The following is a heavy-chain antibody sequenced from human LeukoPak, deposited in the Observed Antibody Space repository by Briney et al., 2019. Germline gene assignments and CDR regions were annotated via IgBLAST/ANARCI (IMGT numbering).Heavy chain of an antibody. D-gene: IGHD4-11*01. CDR3: ARDLSATTSNGYYYMDV. J-gene: IGHJ6*03. CDR2: INPNSGGT. Sequence: ASVKVSCKTSGYSFTDYYMHWVRQAPGQGLEWMGWINPNSGGTNYAQKFQGRVTMTRDTSISTAYMELSRLRSDDTAVYYCARDLSATTSNGYYYMDVWGKGTTVTVSS. V-gene: IGHV1-2*02. CDR1: GYSFTDYY.